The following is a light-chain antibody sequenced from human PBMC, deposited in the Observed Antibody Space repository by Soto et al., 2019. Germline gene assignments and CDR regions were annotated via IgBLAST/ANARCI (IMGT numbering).Light chain of an antibody. CDR3: CSYVGATTYV. CDR1: SSNIGGYNV. J-gene: IGLJ1*01. V-gene: IGLV2-23*01. Sequence: QSALTQPASVSGSPGQSITISCSGTSSNIGGYNVVSWYQQHPGKAPKVIVYEGIKRHSGVSDRFSGSTSGSTASLTISGLQAEDEAEYYCCSYVGATTYVFGRGTKVNV. CDR2: EGI.